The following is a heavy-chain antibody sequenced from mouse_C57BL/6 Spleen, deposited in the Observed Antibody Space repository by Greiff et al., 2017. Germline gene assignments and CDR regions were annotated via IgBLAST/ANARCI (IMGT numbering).Heavy chain of an antibody. CDR2: ISDGGSYT. V-gene: IGHV5-4*01. CDR3: ARDRGSSPHAMDY. Sequence: DVHLVESGGGLVKPGGSLKLSCAASGFTFSSYAMSWVRQTPEKRLEWVATISDGGSYTYYPDNVKGRFTISRDNAKNNLYLQMSHLKSEDTAMYYGARDRGSSPHAMDYWGQGTSVTVAS. CDR1: GFTFSSYA. J-gene: IGHJ4*01. D-gene: IGHD1-1*01.